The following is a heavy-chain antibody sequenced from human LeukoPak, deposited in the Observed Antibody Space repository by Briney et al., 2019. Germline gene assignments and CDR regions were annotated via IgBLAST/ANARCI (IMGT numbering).Heavy chain of an antibody. V-gene: IGHV4-38-2*02. J-gene: IGHJ4*02. D-gene: IGHD2-2*01. CDR2: INYSGGT. Sequence: SETLSLTCTVSGYSISSGYYWGWIRQPPGKGLEWIGEINYSGGTNYSPSLKSRATISVDTSKNQFSLKVSSVTAADTAVYYCARTRQLDYWGQGTLVTVSS. CDR1: GYSISSGYY. CDR3: ARTRQLDY.